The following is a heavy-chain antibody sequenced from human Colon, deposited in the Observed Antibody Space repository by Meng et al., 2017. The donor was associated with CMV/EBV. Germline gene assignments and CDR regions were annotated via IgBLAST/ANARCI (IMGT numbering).Heavy chain of an antibody. CDR2: INGVGDIT. CDR1: GFTFNRNS. Sequence: GESLKISCAASGFTFNRNSMSWVRQAPGKGLEWVSGINGVGDITYYADSVKGRFTVSRDNSKNTLYLRMIDLRAEDTAMYYCAKDRAYCGSFSCSPNYFDGWGQGTLVTVSS. D-gene: IGHD2-21*01. V-gene: IGHV3-23*01. CDR3: AKDRAYCGSFSCSPNYFDG. J-gene: IGHJ4*02.